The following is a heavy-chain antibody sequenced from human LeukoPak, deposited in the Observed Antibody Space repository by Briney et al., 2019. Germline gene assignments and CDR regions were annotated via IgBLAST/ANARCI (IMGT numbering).Heavy chain of an antibody. CDR3: ARHHAPARRGLDF. J-gene: IGHJ4*02. D-gene: IGHD2-2*01. V-gene: IGHV3-53*01. CDR2: IYTGGIT. CDR1: GVTFSSYH. Sequence: GGSLRLSCAASGVTFSSYHMSWVRQAPGKGLEWVSVIYTGGITYYADSVQGRFTISRDNSKNTVYLQMNSLRVEDTALYYCARHHAPARRGLDFWGQGTQVTVSS.